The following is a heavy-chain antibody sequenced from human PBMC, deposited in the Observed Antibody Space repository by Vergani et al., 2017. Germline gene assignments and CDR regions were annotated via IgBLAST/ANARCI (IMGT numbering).Heavy chain of an antibody. D-gene: IGHD5-18*01. V-gene: IGHV1-69*13. Sequence: QVQLVQSGAEVKKPGASVKVSCKASGYTFTSYAMHWVRQAPGQRLEWMGGIIPIFGTANYAQKFQGRVTITADESTSTAYMELSSLRSEDTAVYYCARGYYSTDFSGYSYGITGIDYWGQGTLVTVSS. CDR3: ARGYYSTDFSGYSYGITGIDY. CDR1: GYTFTSYA. J-gene: IGHJ4*02. CDR2: IIPIFGTA.